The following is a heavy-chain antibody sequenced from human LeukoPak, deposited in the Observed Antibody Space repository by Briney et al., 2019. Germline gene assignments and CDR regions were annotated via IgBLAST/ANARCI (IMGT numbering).Heavy chain of an antibody. Sequence: SETLSLTCTVSGDSISSANCYWASIRQPPGKGQEWIGTIYYSGSTYYNPSLKSRVTISVDTSKNQFSLKLSSVTAADTAVYYCARLNYYGSGSYRYYFDYWGQGTLVTVSS. V-gene: IGHV4-39*01. CDR1: GDSISSANCY. CDR3: ARLNYYGSGSYRYYFDY. CDR2: IYYSGST. D-gene: IGHD3-10*01. J-gene: IGHJ4*02.